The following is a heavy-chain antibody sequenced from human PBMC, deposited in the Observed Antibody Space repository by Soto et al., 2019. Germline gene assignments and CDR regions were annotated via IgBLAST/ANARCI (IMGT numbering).Heavy chain of an antibody. V-gene: IGHV3-74*01. CDR2: INGDGTIT. CDR1: GFIFSTSW. CDR3: ARERSSGYSYYPFDY. Sequence: EEQLVESGGGLIQPGGSLRVSCAASGFIFSTSWMHWVRQVPGKGLVWVSRINGDGTITSYADSVRGRFTISRVNAQNSLYLEMNSLRAEDTGVYYCARERSSGYSYYPFDYWGPGALVTVSS. D-gene: IGHD3-22*01. J-gene: IGHJ4*02.